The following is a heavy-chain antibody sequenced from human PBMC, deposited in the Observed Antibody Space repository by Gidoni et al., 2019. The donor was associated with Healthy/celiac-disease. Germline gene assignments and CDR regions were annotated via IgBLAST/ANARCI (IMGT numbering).Heavy chain of an antibody. V-gene: IGHV3-21*01. CDR2: ISSSSSYI. CDR1: GFTFRSYS. J-gene: IGHJ4*02. D-gene: IGHD3-3*01. CDR3: ARDRGDFWSGYSGVDY. Sequence: EVQLVESGGGLVKPGGSLRLSCAAYGFTFRSYSMNWVRQAPGKGLEWVSSISSSSSYIYYADSVKGRFTISRDNAKNSLYLQMNSLRAEDTAVYYCARDRGDFWSGYSGVDYWGQGTLVTVSS.